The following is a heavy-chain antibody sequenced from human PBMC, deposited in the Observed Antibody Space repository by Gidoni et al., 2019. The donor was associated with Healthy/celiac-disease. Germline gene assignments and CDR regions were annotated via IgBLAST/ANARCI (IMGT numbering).Heavy chain of an antibody. J-gene: IGHJ4*02. CDR1: GYSFTSYW. Sequence: EVQLVQSGAEVKKPGESLKISCKGSGYSFTSYWIGWVRQMPGKGLEWMGIIHPGDSDTRYSPSFQGKVTISADKSISTAYLQWSSLKASDTAMYYCARGGELWSGYYSGNYFDYWGQGTLVTVSS. CDR2: IHPGDSDT. V-gene: IGHV5-51*01. CDR3: ARGGELWSGYYSGNYFDY. D-gene: IGHD3-3*01.